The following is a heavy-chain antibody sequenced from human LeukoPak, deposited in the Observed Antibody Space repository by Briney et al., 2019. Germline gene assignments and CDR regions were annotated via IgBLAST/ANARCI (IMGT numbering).Heavy chain of an antibody. CDR2: IYYNGNT. D-gene: IGHD1-26*01. CDR3: AREGLYSGSYYYYYGMDV. J-gene: IGHJ6*02. Sequence: SETLSLTCTVSGGSISSSSYYWGWIRQPPGKGLEWIGSIYYNGNTYYNPSLKSRVTISVDTSKNQFSLKLSSVTAADTAVYYCAREGLYSGSYYYYYGMDVWGQGTTVTVSS. V-gene: IGHV4-39*07. CDR1: GGSISSSSYY.